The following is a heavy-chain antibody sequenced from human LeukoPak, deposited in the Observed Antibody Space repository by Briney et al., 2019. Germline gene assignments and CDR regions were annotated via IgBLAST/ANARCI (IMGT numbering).Heavy chain of an antibody. V-gene: IGHV5-51*01. CDR2: IYPGDSDT. D-gene: IGHD6-13*01. CDR1: GYSFTSYW. Sequence: GESLKISCKGSGYSFTSYWIGWVRQMPGKGLEWMGIIYPGDSDTRYSPSFQGQVTISADKSISTAYLQWSSLKASDTAMYYCARNGYSSSWGGRAQFDPWGQGTLVTVSS. J-gene: IGHJ5*02. CDR3: ARNGYSSSWGGRAQFDP.